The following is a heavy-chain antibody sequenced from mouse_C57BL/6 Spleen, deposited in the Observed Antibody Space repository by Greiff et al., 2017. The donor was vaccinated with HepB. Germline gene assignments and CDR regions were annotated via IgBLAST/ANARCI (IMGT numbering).Heavy chain of an antibody. D-gene: IGHD1-1*01. J-gene: IGHJ2*01. CDR1: GFTFSSYT. CDR2: ISGGGGNT. V-gene: IGHV5-9*01. CDR3: ARQYYYGSSNYFDY. Sequence: EVKLQESGGGLVKPGGSLKLSCAASGFTFSSYTMSWVRQTPEKRLEWVATISGGGGNTYYPDSVKGRFTISRDNAKNTLYLQMSSLRSEDTALYYCARQYYYGSSNYFDYWGQGTTLTVSS.